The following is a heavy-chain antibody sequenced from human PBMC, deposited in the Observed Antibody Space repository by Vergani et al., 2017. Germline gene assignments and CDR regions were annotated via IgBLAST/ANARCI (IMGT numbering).Heavy chain of an antibody. Sequence: QVQLQESGPGLVKPSETLSLTCTVSGGSVSSGSYYWSWIRQPAGKGLEWIGYIYYSGSTNYNPSLKSRVTISVDTSKNQFSLKLSSVTAADTAVYYCARIRRQLRFLERLYYYYYMDVWGKGTTVTVSS. V-gene: IGHV4-61*10. CDR3: ARIRRQLRFLERLYYYYYMDV. CDR1: GGSVSSGSYY. D-gene: IGHD3-3*01. CDR2: IYYSGST. J-gene: IGHJ6*03.